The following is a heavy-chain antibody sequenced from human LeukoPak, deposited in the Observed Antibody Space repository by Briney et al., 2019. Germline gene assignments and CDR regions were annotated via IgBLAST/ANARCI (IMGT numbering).Heavy chain of an antibody. Sequence: GGSLRLSCAASGFKFSNHWMHWVRQSPGKGLVWVARINNDGSDTSHADSVEGRYTISRDNAENTLYLQMNSLRVEDTAMYFCARNNWGIDDWGQGTLVTVSS. D-gene: IGHD7-27*01. CDR2: INNDGSDT. CDR1: GFKFSNHW. J-gene: IGHJ4*02. V-gene: IGHV3-74*01. CDR3: ARNNWGIDD.